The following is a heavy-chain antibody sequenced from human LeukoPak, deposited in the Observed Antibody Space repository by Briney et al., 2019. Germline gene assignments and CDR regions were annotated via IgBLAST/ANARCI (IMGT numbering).Heavy chain of an antibody. CDR3: ARVGYDSTPTWGDAFDI. CDR2: ISGSGGST. D-gene: IGHD3-22*01. V-gene: IGHV3-23*01. J-gene: IGHJ3*02. Sequence: GGSLRLSCAASGFTFSSYAMSWVRQAPGKGLEWVSAISGSGGSTGYADSVKGRFTISRDNAKNSLYLQMNSLRAEDTALYYCARVGYDSTPTWGDAFDIWGQGTMVTVSS. CDR1: GFTFSSYA.